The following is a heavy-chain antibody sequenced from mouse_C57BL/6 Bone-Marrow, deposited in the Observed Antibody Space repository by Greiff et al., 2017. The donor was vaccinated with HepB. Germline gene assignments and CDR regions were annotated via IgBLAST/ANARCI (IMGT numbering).Heavy chain of an antibody. D-gene: IGHD2-4*01. J-gene: IGHJ1*03. CDR2: ISDGGSYT. Sequence: EVHLVESGGGLVKPGGSLKLSCAASGFTFSSYAMSWVRQTPEKRLEWVATISDGGSYTYYPDNVKGRFTISRDTAKNNLYLQMSHLKSEDTAMYYCASYYDYDYWYFDVWGTGTTVTVSS. V-gene: IGHV5-4*01. CDR1: GFTFSSYA. CDR3: ASYYDYDYWYFDV.